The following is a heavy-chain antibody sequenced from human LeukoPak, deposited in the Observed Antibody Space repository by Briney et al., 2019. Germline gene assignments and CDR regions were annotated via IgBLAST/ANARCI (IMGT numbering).Heavy chain of an antibody. CDR2: IYRSGST. CDR3: ARRERSGYPAS. V-gene: IGHV4-31*02. Sequence: SQTLSLTWTVSGGSVSTGGYYWSWIQQQPGKGLEWFGYIYRSGSTYYNPSLKSRVTISVDTSKNQFSLKLSSVTAADTAVYCCARRERSGYPASWGQGTLVTVSS. J-gene: IGHJ5*02. CDR1: GGSVSTGGYY. D-gene: IGHD3-3*01.